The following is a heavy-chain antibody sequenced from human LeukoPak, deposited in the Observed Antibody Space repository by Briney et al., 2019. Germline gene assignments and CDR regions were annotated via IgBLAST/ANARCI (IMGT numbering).Heavy chain of an antibody. J-gene: IGHJ6*03. CDR1: GGSISSYY. D-gene: IGHD3-3*01. Sequence: SETLSLTCTVSGGSISSYYWSWIRQPPGRGLEWIGEINHSGSTNYNPSLKSRVTISVDTSKNQFSLKLSSVTAADTAVYYCARVRLFGVVPSTSNYYMDVWGKGTTVTVSS. CDR3: ARVRLFGVVPSTSNYYMDV. V-gene: IGHV4-34*01. CDR2: INHSGST.